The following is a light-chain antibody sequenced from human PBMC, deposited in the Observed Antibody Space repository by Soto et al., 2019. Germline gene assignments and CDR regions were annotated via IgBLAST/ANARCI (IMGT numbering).Light chain of an antibody. J-gene: IGKJ3*01. CDR3: QQYGSTASMFA. Sequence: EIVLTQSPGTLSLSPGERATLSCRASQSVYSRYLAWYQQKPGQAPRLLIYEISRRATGIPVRFSGSGSGTDFTLTISRLEPEDFAVYFCQQYGSTASMFAFGPGTKVDIK. V-gene: IGKV3-20*01. CDR2: EIS. CDR1: QSVYSRY.